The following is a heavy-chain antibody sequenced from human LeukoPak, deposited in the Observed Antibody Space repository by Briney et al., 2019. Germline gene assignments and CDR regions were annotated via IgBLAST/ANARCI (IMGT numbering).Heavy chain of an antibody. CDR2: ISSSGSTI. J-gene: IGHJ6*03. Sequence: GGSLRLSCAASGFTFSDFYMSRIRQAPGKGLEWVSYISSSGSTIYYADSVKGRFTISRDNAKNSLYLQMNSLRAEDTAVYYCARDPTVVVPAATYYYYYYYMDVWGKGTTVTISS. V-gene: IGHV3-11*04. D-gene: IGHD2-2*01. CDR1: GFTFSDFY. CDR3: ARDPTVVVPAATYYYYYYYMDV.